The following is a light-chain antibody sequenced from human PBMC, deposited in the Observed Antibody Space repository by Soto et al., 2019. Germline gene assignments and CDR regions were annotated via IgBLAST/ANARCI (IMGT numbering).Light chain of an antibody. CDR2: GAS. V-gene: IGKV3-20*01. CDR3: QQYGTSPYT. CDR1: QSLSSNS. Sequence: EIVLTQSPGTLSLSPGERATLSCGASQSLSSNSLAWYQQKPGQAPRLLIYGASSRATGIPDRFSGSGYGTDFTLTISRLEPKDFAVYYCQQYGTSPYTFGQGTKLEIK. J-gene: IGKJ2*01.